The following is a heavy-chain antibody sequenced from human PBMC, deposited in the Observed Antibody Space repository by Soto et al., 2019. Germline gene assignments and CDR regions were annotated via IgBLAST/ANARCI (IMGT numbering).Heavy chain of an antibody. Sequence: VSGPTLVNPTETLTLTCTVSGFSLSNARMGVSWIRQPPGKALEWLAHIFSNDEKSYSTSLKSRLTIPKDTSKSQVVLTMINMDPVDTATYSCARIMDYYDSSGYEFDYWGQGTLVTVSS. CDR3: ARIMDYYDSSGYEFDY. D-gene: IGHD3-22*01. J-gene: IGHJ4*02. CDR2: IFSNDEK. CDR1: GFSLSNARMG. V-gene: IGHV2-26*01.